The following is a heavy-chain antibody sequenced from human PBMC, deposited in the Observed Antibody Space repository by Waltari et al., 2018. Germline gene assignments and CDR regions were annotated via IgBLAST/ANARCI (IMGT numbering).Heavy chain of an antibody. V-gene: IGHV3-30*04. D-gene: IGHD3-22*01. Sequence: QVQLVESGGGVVQPGRSLRLSCAASEFTFRFYAMHWVRQAPGKGLDWLSVISYNERNIDYVDTVKGRFTISRDNSEKMLYLQMNSLRVEDTAVYYCARDYCDRTNCHGMDVWGQGTTVTVSS. CDR1: EFTFRFYA. CDR2: ISYNERNI. CDR3: ARDYCDRTNCHGMDV. J-gene: IGHJ6*02.